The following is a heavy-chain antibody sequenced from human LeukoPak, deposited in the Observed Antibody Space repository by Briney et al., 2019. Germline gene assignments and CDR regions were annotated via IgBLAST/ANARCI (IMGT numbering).Heavy chain of an antibody. D-gene: IGHD6-19*01. Sequence: GGSLRLPCATSGFTLSSYNMNWVRQAPGKGLEWVSYISSRGSSIQYADSVKGRFAISSDNAKNSLYLQMDSLRDDDTAVYYCARTYNSGWYFDYWGQGTLVTVSS. V-gene: IGHV3-48*02. CDR3: ARTYNSGWYFDY. J-gene: IGHJ4*02. CDR1: GFTLSSYN. CDR2: ISSRGSSI.